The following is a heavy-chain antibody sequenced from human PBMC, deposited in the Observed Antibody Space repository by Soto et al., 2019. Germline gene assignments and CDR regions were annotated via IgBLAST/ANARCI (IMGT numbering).Heavy chain of an antibody. CDR3: ASLGCSGGSCYDFDY. D-gene: IGHD2-15*01. CDR1: GGSFSGYY. Sequence: QVQLQQWGAGLLKPSETLSLTCAVYGGSFSGYYWSWIRQPPRKGLEWIGEINHSGSTNYNPSLKSRVTISVDTSKNQFSLKLSSVTAADTAVYYCASLGCSGGSCYDFDYWGQGTLVTVSS. V-gene: IGHV4-34*01. J-gene: IGHJ4*02. CDR2: INHSGST.